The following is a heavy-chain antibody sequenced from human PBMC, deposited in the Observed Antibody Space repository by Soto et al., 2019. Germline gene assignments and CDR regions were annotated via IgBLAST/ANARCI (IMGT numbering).Heavy chain of an antibody. V-gene: IGHV3-30-3*01. CDR3: AREGSGYSSSLGNFDY. Sequence: QVQLVESGGGVVQPGRSLRLSCAASGFTFSSYAMHWVRQAPGKGLEWVAVISYDGSNKYYADSVKGRFTISRDNSKNTLYLQMNSLRAEDTAVYYCAREGSGYSSSLGNFDYWGQGTLVTVSS. CDR2: ISYDGSNK. J-gene: IGHJ4*02. D-gene: IGHD6-6*01. CDR1: GFTFSSYA.